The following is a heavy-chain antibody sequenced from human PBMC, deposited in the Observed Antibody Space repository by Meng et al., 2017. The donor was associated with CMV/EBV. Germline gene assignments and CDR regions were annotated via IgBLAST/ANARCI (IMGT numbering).Heavy chain of an antibody. D-gene: IGHD3-3*01. CDR1: GFTFSSYW. Sequence: GESLKISCAASGFTFSSYWMSWVCQAPGKGLEWVANIKQDGSEKYYVDSVKGRFTISRDNAKNSLYLQMNSLRAEDTAVYYCARDRGYYDFWSGYPPYFDYWGQGTLVTVSS. CDR2: IKQDGSEK. CDR3: ARDRGYYDFWSGYPPYFDY. V-gene: IGHV3-7*01. J-gene: IGHJ4*02.